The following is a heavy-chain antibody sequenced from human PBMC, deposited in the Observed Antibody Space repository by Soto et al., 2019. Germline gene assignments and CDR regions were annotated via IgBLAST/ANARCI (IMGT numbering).Heavy chain of an antibody. J-gene: IGHJ4*02. D-gene: IGHD4-17*01. V-gene: IGHV4-61*01. CDR2: IYYSGST. CDR3: ARAMTTVTTVDY. CDR1: GGSVSSGSYY. Sequence: SETLSLTCTVSGGSVSSGSYYWSWIRQPPGKGLEWIGYIYYSGSTNYNPSLKSRVTISVDTSKNQFSLKLSSVAAADTAVYYCARAMTTVTTVDYWGQGTLVTVSS.